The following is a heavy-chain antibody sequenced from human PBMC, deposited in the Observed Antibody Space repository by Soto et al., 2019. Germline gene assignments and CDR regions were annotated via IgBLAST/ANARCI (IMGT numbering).Heavy chain of an antibody. CDR1: GFTLSNAW. CDR2: IKSKTDGGTT. V-gene: IGHV3-15*01. Sequence: EVQLVESGGGLVKPGGSLRLSCAASGFTLSNAWMSWVRQPPGKGLEWVGRIKSKTDGGTTDYVAPVKGRFIISRDDSKNMVYLQMNSLKTEDTAMYYCTTGQVAGTRDYWGQGTLVTVSA. D-gene: IGHD6-19*01. CDR3: TTGQVAGTRDY. J-gene: IGHJ4*02.